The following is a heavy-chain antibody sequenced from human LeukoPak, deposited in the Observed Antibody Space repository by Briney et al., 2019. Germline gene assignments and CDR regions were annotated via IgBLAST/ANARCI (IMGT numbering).Heavy chain of an antibody. V-gene: IGHV3-33*01. CDR1: GFTFSSYG. CDR2: IWYDGSNK. D-gene: IGHD3-3*01. CDR3: ARVRRAIFGVGEESDY. Sequence: GGSLRLSCAASGFTFSSYGMHWVRQAPGKGLEWVAVIWYDGSNKYYADSVEGRFTISRDNSKNTLYLQMNSLRAEDTAVYYCARVRRAIFGVGEESDYWGQGTLVTVSS. J-gene: IGHJ4*02.